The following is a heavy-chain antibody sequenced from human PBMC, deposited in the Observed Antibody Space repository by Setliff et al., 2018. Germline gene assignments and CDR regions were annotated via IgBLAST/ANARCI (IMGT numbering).Heavy chain of an antibody. V-gene: IGHV3-48*01. CDR3: ARSAVAVPGQFYFDN. Sequence: GESLRLSCAASGFTFSTYAMNWLRQAPGKGLEWVSCISSSSGLIYYADSVKGRFTISRDEAKNSLYLQMNSLRTEDTAVYYCARSAVAVPGQFYFDNWGQGTQVTVSS. J-gene: IGHJ4*02. CDR1: GFTFSTYA. CDR2: ISSSSGLI. D-gene: IGHD6-19*01.